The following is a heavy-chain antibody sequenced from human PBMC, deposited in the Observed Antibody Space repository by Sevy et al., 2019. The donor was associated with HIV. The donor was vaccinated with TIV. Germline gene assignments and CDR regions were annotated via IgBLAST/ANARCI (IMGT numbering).Heavy chain of an antibody. D-gene: IGHD2-15*01. CDR2: IYYRGST. CDR3: ASDFGGYCSGGSCAAFNY. V-gene: IGHV4-31*03. CDR1: GGSISSGGYY. J-gene: IGHJ4*02. Sequence: SETLSLTCTVSGGSISSGGYYWSWIRQHPGKGLEWIGYIYYRGSTYYNPSLKSRVTISMDTSKNQFSLRLSSVTAAETAVYYGASDFGGYCSGGSCAAFNYWGQGTLVTVSS.